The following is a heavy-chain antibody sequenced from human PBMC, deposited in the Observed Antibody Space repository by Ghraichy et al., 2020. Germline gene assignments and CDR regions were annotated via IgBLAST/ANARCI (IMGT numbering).Heavy chain of an antibody. CDR1: GGSVSSGSYY. Sequence: SETPSLTCTVSGGSVSSGSYYWSWIRQPPGKGLEWIGYIYYSGSTNYNPSLKSRVTISVDTSKNQFSLKLSSVTAADTAVYYCARFSTSQPLSDYWGQGTLVTVSS. V-gene: IGHV4-61*01. CDR3: ARFSTSQPLSDY. J-gene: IGHJ4*02. D-gene: IGHD2-2*01. CDR2: IYYSGST.